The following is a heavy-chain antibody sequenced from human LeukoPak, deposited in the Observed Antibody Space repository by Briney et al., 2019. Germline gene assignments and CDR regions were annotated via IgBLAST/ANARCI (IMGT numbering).Heavy chain of an antibody. V-gene: IGHV4-59*01. CDR1: GGSISSYY. D-gene: IGHD1-26*01. J-gene: IGHJ3*02. CDR2: IYYSGST. Sequence: SETLSLTCTVSGGSISSYYWSWIRQPPGKGLEWIGYIYYSGSTNYNPSLKSRVTISVDTSKNQFSLKLSSVTAADTAVYYCAREWELPDAFDIWGQGTMVTVSS. CDR3: AREWELPDAFDI.